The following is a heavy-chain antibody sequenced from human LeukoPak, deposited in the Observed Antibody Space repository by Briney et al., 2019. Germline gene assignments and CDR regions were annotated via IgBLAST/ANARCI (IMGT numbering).Heavy chain of an antibody. CDR1: GFTLGDYV. D-gene: IGHD2-21*02. V-gene: IGHV3-49*04. CDR2: IRSDAYGGST. J-gene: IGHJ4*02. CDR3: TRDEKQSCFDNTAPWILFDY. Sequence: GGSLRLSCTGSGFTLGDYVLSWVRQAPGKGLEWIGSIRSDAYGGSTQYAASVTGRFTISRDDSHNSVYLRMNSLQTDDTAVYYCTRDEKQSCFDNTAPWILFDYWGQGTLVTVSS.